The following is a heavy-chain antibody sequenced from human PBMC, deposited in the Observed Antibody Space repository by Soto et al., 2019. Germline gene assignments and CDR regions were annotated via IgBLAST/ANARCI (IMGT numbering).Heavy chain of an antibody. V-gene: IGHV1-69*02. J-gene: IGHJ4*02. CDR2: IIPILGIA. CDR1: GGTFSSYT. CDR3: AIQEGGIVVVPAAMLGY. Sequence: QVQLVQSGAEVKKPGSSVKVSCKASGGTFSSYTISWVRQAPGQGLEWMGRIIPILGIANYAQKFQGRVTITAEKATRTAYMELSSLRSEDTAVYYVAIQEGGIVVVPAAMLGYWGQGTLVTVSS. D-gene: IGHD2-2*01.